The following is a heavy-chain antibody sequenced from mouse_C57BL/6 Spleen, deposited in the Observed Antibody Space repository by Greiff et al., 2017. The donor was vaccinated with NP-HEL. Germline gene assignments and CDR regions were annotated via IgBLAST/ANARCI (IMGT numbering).Heavy chain of an antibody. V-gene: IGHV5-16*01. D-gene: IGHD2-12*01. J-gene: IGHJ3*01. Sequence: EVKLMESEGGLVQPGSSMKLSCTASGFTFSDYYMAWVRQVPEKGLEWVANINYDGSSTYYLDSLKSRFIISRDNAKNILYLQMSSLKSEDTATYYCARDWGNSPFAYWGQGTLVTVSA. CDR1: GFTFSDYY. CDR2: INYDGSST. CDR3: ARDWGNSPFAY.